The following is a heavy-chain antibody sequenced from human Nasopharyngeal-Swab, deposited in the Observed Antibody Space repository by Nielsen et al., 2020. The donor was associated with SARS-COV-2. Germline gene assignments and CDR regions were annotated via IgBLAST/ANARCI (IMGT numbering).Heavy chain of an antibody. CDR1: GGSFSGYY. Sequence: SETLSLTCAVYGGSFSGYYWSWIRQPPGKGLEWIGEINRSGSTNYNPSLKSRVTISVDTSKNQFSLKLSSVTAADTAVYYCAAGYDERSYSRSWFDAFDVWGQGTVVTVSS. CDR2: INRSGST. V-gene: IGHV4-34*01. J-gene: IGHJ3*01. D-gene: IGHD6-13*01. CDR3: AAGYDERSYSRSWFDAFDV.